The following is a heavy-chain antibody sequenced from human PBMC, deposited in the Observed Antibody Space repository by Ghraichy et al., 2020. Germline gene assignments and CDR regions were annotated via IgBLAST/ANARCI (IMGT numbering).Heavy chain of an antibody. CDR1: GGSLSGYY. D-gene: IGHD2-2*01. CDR2: INHGGGT. Sequence: SETLSLTCAVYGGSLSGYYWSWIRQPPGKGLEWIGDINHGGGTTYNPSLSGRVTLSLHTSQNQISLRLNSVTAADTAMYYCATSPRHSPNWLDPWGQGTLVTVST. CDR3: ATSPRHSPNWLDP. V-gene: IGHV4-34*01. J-gene: IGHJ5*02.